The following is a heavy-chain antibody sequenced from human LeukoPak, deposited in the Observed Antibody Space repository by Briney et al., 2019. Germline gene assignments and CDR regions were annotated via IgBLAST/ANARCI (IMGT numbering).Heavy chain of an antibody. CDR1: GYTFTGYY. V-gene: IGHV1-2*02. CDR3: AKSILARCSGATCYPFDY. CDR2: INPNSGGT. D-gene: IGHD2-15*01. Sequence: ASVKVSCKASGYTFTGYYMHWVRQAPGQGLEWMGWINPNSGGTNYAQKFQGRVTMTRDTSISTAYMELSRLRSDDTAIYYCAKSILARCSGATCYPFDYWGQGTPVTVSS. J-gene: IGHJ4*02.